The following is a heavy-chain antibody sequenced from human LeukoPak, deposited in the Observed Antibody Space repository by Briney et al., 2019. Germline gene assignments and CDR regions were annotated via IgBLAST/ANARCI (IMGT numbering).Heavy chain of an antibody. V-gene: IGHV6-1*01. J-gene: IGHJ5*02. Sequence: SQALSLTCAISGDSVSSNSVTWNWIRQSPSRGLEWLGRTYYRSTWYNDYAVSVKGRITVNPDTSKNQFSLHLNSVTPEDTAVYYCARRLTQYDCFDPWGQGILVTVSS. D-gene: IGHD2-2*01. CDR3: ARRLTQYDCFDP. CDR2: TYYRSTWYN. CDR1: GDSVSSNSVT.